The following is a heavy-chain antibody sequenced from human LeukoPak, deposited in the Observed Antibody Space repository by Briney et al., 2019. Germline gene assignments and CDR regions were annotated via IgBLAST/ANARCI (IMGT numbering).Heavy chain of an antibody. CDR3: ARKTVVGTGGFDY. J-gene: IGHJ4*02. V-gene: IGHV4-59*01. D-gene: IGHD6-19*01. Sequence: SGALSLTCTVSGCTISNYYWSWLRQPPGKGLEWIGYIYYSGSTKYNPSIKSRVTRSVDTTKNQFYLKLSSVTAADTAVYYCARKTVVGTGGFDYWGQGTLVTVSS. CDR2: IYYSGST. CDR1: GCTISNYY.